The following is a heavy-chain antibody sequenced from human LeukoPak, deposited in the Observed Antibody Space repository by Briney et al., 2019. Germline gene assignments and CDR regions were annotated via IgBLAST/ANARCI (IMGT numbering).Heavy chain of an antibody. J-gene: IGHJ3*02. Sequence: GASVKVSCKASGYTFTSYDINWVRQATGQGLEWMGWMNPNSGSTGYAQKFQGRVTMTRNTSISTAYMELSSLRSEDTAVYYCASYAPTYYYDSSGYYLDAFDIWGQGTMVTVSS. V-gene: IGHV1-8*01. CDR2: MNPNSGST. CDR1: GYTFTSYD. D-gene: IGHD3-22*01. CDR3: ASYAPTYYYDSSGYYLDAFDI.